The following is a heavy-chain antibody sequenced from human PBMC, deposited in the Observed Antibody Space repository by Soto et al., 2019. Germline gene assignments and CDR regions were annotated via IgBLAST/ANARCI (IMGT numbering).Heavy chain of an antibody. CDR2: ISNDGSDK. D-gene: IGHD3-9*01. CDR3: AKGGGRYFTPLDP. Sequence: GGSLRLSCAASGFTFRNYGMHWVRQAPGKGLEWVAVISNDGSDKDYGDSVKGRFTISRDNSKNTLYLQMNSLRSEDTAVYYCAKGGGRYFTPLDPWGQGKMGIVS. CDR1: GFTFRNYG. V-gene: IGHV3-30*18. J-gene: IGHJ5*02.